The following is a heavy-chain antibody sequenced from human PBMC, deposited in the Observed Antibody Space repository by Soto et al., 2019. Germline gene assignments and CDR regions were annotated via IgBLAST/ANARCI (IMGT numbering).Heavy chain of an antibody. V-gene: IGHV1-69*06. CDR3: ARERYSRPGYYYYYGMDV. J-gene: IGHJ6*02. D-gene: IGHD6-13*01. Sequence: SVKVSCKASGGTFSSYAISWVRQAPGQGLEWMGGIIPIFGTANYAKKFQGRVTITADKSTSTAYMELSSLRAEDTAVYYCARERYSRPGYYYYYGMDVWGQGTTVTVSS. CDR1: GGTFSSYA. CDR2: IIPIFGTA.